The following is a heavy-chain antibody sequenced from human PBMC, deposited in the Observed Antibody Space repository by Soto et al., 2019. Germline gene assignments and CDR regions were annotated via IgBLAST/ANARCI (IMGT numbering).Heavy chain of an antibody. J-gene: IGHJ4*02. Sequence: GASVKVSCKASGYTFTTYYINWVRQAPGQGLEWMGWINPNTGATNYAQKFQGWVTLTRDTSVTTAYMEVSRLTSGGTAVYFCARSVTTHLAADFWGQGTLVTVSS. CDR2: INPNTGAT. CDR3: ARSVTTHLAADF. V-gene: IGHV1-2*04. D-gene: IGHD4-17*01. CDR1: GYTFTTYY.